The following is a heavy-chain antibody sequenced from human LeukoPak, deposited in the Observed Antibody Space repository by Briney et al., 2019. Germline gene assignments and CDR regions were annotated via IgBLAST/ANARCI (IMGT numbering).Heavy chain of an antibody. CDR3: AKAGKDLLAFDY. V-gene: IGHV3-23*01. D-gene: IGHD2-15*01. CDR1: GFTFSSYA. CDR2: ISGSGGST. J-gene: IGHJ4*02. Sequence: PGGSLRLSCAASGFTFSSYAMSWVRQAPGKGLEWVSAISGSGGSTYYADTVKGRFTISRDNSKNTRYLQMNSLRAEDTAVYYCAKAGKDLLAFDYWGQGTLVTVSS.